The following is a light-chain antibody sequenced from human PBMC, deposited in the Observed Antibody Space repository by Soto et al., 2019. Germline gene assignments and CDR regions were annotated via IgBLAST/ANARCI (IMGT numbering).Light chain of an antibody. CDR2: DFT. J-gene: IGLJ1*01. CDR1: SRDVTDSDS. CDR3: VSYTNPGTSV. V-gene: IGLV2-14*03. Sequence: QSVLTQPASVSGSPGQSVTISCAGASRDVTDSDSVSWYQHRPGEAPELKILDFTYRPSGVSDRFSGSLSADTASLTISGLQVEDEGDYYCVSYTNPGTSVFGPGTKLTVL.